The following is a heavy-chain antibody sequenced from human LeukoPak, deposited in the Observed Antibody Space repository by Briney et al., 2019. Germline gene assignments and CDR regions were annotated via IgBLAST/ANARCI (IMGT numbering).Heavy chain of an antibody. CDR2: IYPGCTDI. D-gene: IGHD1-26*01. CDR3: AKSIVGATGAYRH. J-gene: IGHJ4*02. V-gene: IGHV5-51*01. Sequence: GESLKISCKGSGYTFSGFLIAWVRQRPGKGLEWMGTIYPGCTDIRHSPSFQGQVSMSAEKSISTAYLQWSSLKASDTATYYCAKSIVGATGAYRHWGQGTRVTVSS. CDR1: GYTFSGFL.